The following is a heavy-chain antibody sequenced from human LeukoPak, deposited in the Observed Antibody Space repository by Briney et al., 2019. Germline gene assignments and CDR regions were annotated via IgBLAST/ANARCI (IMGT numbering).Heavy chain of an antibody. CDR1: GYSISSGYY. J-gene: IGHJ5*02. D-gene: IGHD6-19*01. V-gene: IGHV4-38-2*02. CDR2: IYHSGST. CDR3: ARDGIVYSSGWSRPDNWFDP. Sequence: PSETLSLTCTVSGYSISSGYYWGWIRQPPGKGLEWIGSIYHSGSTYYNPSLMSRVTISVDTSKNQFSLKLSSVTAADTAVYYCARDGIVYSSGWSRPDNWFDPWGQGTLVTVSS.